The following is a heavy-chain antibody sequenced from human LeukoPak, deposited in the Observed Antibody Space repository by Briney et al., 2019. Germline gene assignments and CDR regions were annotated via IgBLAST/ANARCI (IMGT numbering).Heavy chain of an antibody. CDR3: ARGGGHWNHPPGY. J-gene: IGHJ4*02. V-gene: IGHV4-30-4*01. CDR2: IYYSGST. Sequence: KPSQTLSLTCTVSGGSISSGDYYWSWIRQPPGKGLEWIGYIYYSGSTYYNPSLKSRVTISVDTSKNQFSLKLSSVTAADTAVYYCARGGGHWNHPPGYWGQGTLVTVSS. CDR1: GGSISSGDYY. D-gene: IGHD1-1*01.